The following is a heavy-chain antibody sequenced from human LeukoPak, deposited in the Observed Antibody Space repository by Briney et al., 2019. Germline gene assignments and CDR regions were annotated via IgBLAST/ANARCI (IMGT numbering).Heavy chain of an antibody. CDR2: INPNSGGT. CDR1: GYTFTGYY. Sequence: ASVKVSCKASGYTFTGYYMHWVRQAPGQGLEWMGWINPNSGGTNYAQKFQGRVTMTRDTSISTAYMELSRLRSDDTAVYYCAMVTGSLVRSTYYYYGMDVWGQGTTVTVSS. J-gene: IGHJ6*02. D-gene: IGHD3-10*01. CDR3: AMVTGSLVRSTYYYYGMDV. V-gene: IGHV1-2*02.